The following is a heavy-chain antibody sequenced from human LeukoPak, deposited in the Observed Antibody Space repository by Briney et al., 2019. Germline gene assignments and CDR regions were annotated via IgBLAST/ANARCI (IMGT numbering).Heavy chain of an antibody. CDR2: IDHSACS. J-gene: IGHJ5*02. D-gene: IGHD2-8*01. Sequence: SETLSLTCAVYGGTFSGYYWSWIRQPPGKGLEWIGAIDHSACSNYNPSLKSPVTIAVDTSKNQFSLKLSAVSAADTAVYYCAREAKWRVRDWFDPWGQGTLVTVSS. CDR3: AREAKWRVRDWFDP. CDR1: GGTFSGYY. V-gene: IGHV4-34*01.